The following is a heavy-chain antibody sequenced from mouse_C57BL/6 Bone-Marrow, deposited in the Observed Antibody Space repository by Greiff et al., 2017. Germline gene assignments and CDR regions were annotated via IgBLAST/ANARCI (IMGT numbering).Heavy chain of an antibody. Sequence: EVQVVESGGDLVKPGGSLKLSCAASGFTFSSYGMSWVRQTPDKRLEWVATISSGGSYTYYPDSVKGRFTISSDTAKNTLYLQMSSLKSEDTAMYYCARNNSCGSSYPYYAMDYWGQGTSVTVSS. CDR3: ARNNSCGSSYPYYAMDY. V-gene: IGHV5-6*01. CDR2: ISSGGSYT. J-gene: IGHJ4*01. D-gene: IGHD1-1*01. CDR1: GFTFSSYG.